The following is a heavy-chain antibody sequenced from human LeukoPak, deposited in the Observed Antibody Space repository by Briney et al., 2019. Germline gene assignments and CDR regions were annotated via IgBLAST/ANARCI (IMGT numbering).Heavy chain of an antibody. CDR2: ITSSSDI. CDR1: GFSFSSYA. D-gene: IGHD1-26*01. Sequence: GGSLRLSCAASGFSFSSYAMNWVRQAPGKGLEWVSSITSSSDIYYADSVKGRFTISRDNVKNSLYLEMNSLGAEDTAVYYCARQFGGSYGYWGQGTLVTVSS. CDR3: ARQFGGSYGY. V-gene: IGHV3-21*01. J-gene: IGHJ4*02.